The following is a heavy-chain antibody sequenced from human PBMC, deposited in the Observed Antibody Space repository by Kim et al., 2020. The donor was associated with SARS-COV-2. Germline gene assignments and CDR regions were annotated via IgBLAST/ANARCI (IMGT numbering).Heavy chain of an antibody. CDR2: IRSKANSYAT. CDR3: TSVPGTTLAFWDACD. D-gene: IGHD1-1*01. V-gene: IGHV3-73*01. CDR1: GFTFSSSA. J-gene: IGHJ3*02. Sequence: GGSLRLSCAASGFTFSSSAMHWVRQASGQGLEWVGRIRSKANSYATVYAASVKGRFTISRDDSKSTAYLQMNSLKTEDTAVYYCTSVPGTTLAFWDACD.